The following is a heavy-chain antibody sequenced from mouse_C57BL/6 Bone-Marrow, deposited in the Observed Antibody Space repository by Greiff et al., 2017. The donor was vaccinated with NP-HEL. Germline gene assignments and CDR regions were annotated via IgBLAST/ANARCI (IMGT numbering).Heavy chain of an antibody. CDR2: IHPNRGST. CDR3: ARRRGYGSSYDWYFDV. CDR1: GYTFTSYW. D-gene: IGHD1-1*01. Sequence: QVQLQQPGAELVKPGASVKLSCKASGYTFTSYWMHWVKQRPGQGLEWIGMIHPNRGSTNYNEKFKSKATLTVDKSSSTAYMQLSSLTSEDSAVYYCARRRGYGSSYDWYFDVWGTGTTGTVSS. V-gene: IGHV1-64*01. J-gene: IGHJ1*03.